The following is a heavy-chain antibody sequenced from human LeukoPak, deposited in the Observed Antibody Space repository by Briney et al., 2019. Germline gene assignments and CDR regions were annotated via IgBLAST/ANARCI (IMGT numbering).Heavy chain of an antibody. CDR1: GFTLSDYS. D-gene: IGHD3-16*02. CDR3: ALGELSSPFDY. J-gene: IGHJ4*02. CDR2: ISSRSSYI. V-gene: IGHV3-21*01. Sequence: GGSLRLSCAASGFTLSDYSMNWVRQAPGKGLEWVSSISSRSSYIYYADSVKGRFTISRDNAKNSLYLQMNSLRAEDTAVYYCALGELSSPFDYWGQGTLVTVSS.